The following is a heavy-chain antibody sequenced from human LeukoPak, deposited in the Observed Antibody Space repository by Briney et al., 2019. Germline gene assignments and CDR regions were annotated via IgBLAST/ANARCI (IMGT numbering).Heavy chain of an antibody. CDR1: GFTFSSYW. V-gene: IGHV3-7*05. CDR2: IKRDGGEK. J-gene: IGHJ4*02. CDR3: AREGHPGDYFDY. D-gene: IGHD4-17*01. Sequence: GGSLRLSCVVSGFTFSSYWMSWVRQAPGKGLEWVANIKRDGGEKYYVDSVKGRSTISRDNAKKSLYLQMNSRRAEDTAVYYCAREGHPGDYFDYWGQGTLVTVSS.